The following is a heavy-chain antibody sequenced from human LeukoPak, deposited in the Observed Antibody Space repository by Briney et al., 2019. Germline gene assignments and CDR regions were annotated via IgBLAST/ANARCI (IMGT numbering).Heavy chain of an antibody. J-gene: IGHJ4*02. CDR3: TRDFVF. CDR2: INQDGSVK. Sequence: GGTLRLSSAVSRFAFSAYWMDWVRQAPGKGLERVGNINQDGSVKHYVDSVRGRFTISRDNARNSVYLQMNALRVEDAAVYYCTRDFVFWGQGTLVTASS. CDR1: RFAFSAYW. D-gene: IGHD3-3*01. V-gene: IGHV3-7*01.